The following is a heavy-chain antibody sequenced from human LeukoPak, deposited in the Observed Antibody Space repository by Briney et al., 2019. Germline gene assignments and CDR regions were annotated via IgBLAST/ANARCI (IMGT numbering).Heavy chain of an antibody. CDR2: IYYSGST. CDR3: ARDQGGQQLVHDHYYYYYMDV. J-gene: IGHJ6*03. D-gene: IGHD6-6*01. Sequence: SETLSLTCTVSGGSISSYYWSWIRQPPGKGLEWIGYIYYSGSTNYNPSLKSRVTISVDTSKNQFSLKLSSVTAADTAVYYCARDQGGQQLVHDHYYYYYMDVWGKGTTVTVSS. CDR1: GGSISSYY. V-gene: IGHV4-59*01.